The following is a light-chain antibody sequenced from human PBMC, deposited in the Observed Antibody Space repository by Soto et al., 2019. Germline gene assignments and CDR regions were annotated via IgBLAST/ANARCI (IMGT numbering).Light chain of an antibody. CDR2: DVS. J-gene: IGLJ1*01. CDR3: SSYTSSSTPYV. V-gene: IGLV2-14*03. Sequence: QSALTQPASVSGSPGQSITISCTGTNSDVGGYTYVSWYQQHPGKAPKLMIYDVSNRPSGVSNRFSGSKSGNMASLTISGLQADDEADYYCSSYTSSSTPYVFGTGTKVTVL. CDR1: NSDVGGYTY.